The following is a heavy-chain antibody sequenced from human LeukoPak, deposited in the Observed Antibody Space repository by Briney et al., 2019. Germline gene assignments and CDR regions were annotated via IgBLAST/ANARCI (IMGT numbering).Heavy chain of an antibody. CDR2: IIPIFGTA. J-gene: IGHJ6*03. CDR3: ASGRGIRFTMDV. CDR1: GGTFSSYA. D-gene: IGHD3-3*01. Sequence: ASVKVSCKASGGTFSSYAISWVRLAPGQGLEWMGGIIPIFGTANNAQKFQGRVTITTDESTSTAYMELSSLRSEHTAVYYCASGRGIRFTMDVWGKGTTVTVSS. V-gene: IGHV1-69*05.